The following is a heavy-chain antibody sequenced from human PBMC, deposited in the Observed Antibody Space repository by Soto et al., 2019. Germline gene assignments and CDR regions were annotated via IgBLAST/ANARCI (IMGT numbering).Heavy chain of an antibody. CDR1: GFTFSNAW. J-gene: IGHJ3*02. V-gene: IGHV3-15*01. Sequence: GGSLRLSCAASGFTFSNAWMSWVRQAPGKGLEWVGRIKSKTDGGTTDYAAPVKGRFTISRDDSKNTLYLQMNSLKTEDTAVYYCTTYYGGTAGAFDIWGQGTMVTVSS. CDR2: IKSKTDGGTT. D-gene: IGHD4-17*01. CDR3: TTYYGGTAGAFDI.